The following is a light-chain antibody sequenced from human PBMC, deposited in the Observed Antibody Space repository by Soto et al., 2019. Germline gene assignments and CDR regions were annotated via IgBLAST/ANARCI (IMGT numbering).Light chain of an antibody. Sequence: EIVMTQSPATLSVSPGERATLSCRASQSVSRNLAWYQQKPGQAPRLLIYAASTRATGIPARFSGSGSGTEFTITISSLQSEDFAVYYCQQYNNSPYTFGQGTKLEIK. CDR2: AAS. CDR1: QSVSRN. V-gene: IGKV3-15*01. CDR3: QQYNNSPYT. J-gene: IGKJ2*01.